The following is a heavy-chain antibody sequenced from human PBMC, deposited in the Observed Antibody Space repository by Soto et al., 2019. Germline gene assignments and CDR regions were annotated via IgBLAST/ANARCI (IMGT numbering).Heavy chain of an antibody. V-gene: IGHV4-31*03. J-gene: IGHJ4*02. CDR2: IYYSGST. Sequence: QVQLQESGPGLVKPSQTLSLTCTVSGGSISSGGYYWSWIRQHPGKGLEWIGYIYYSGSTYYNPSLKSRVNLSVETSKNQFSLKLSSVTAADTAVYYCARGQQLTPQTFDYWGQGTLVTVSS. CDR1: GGSISSGGYY. CDR3: ARGQQLTPQTFDY. D-gene: IGHD2-2*01.